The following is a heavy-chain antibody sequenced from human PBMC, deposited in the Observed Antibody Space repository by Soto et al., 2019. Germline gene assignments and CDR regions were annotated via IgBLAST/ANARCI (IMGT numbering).Heavy chain of an antibody. Sequence: ASVKVSCKASGYTFASYSICWMRQSPGQGLEWMGIISAYSGNTNYAQKFQGRVTMTTDTSTSTVYMEVSSLRSEDTAVYYCARDRVVCSGGSCYHYHFGMDFLGQGTTVTVSS. D-gene: IGHD2-15*01. CDR3: ARDRVVCSGGSCYHYHFGMDF. V-gene: IGHV1-18*01. J-gene: IGHJ6*02. CDR1: GYTFASYS. CDR2: ISAYSGNT.